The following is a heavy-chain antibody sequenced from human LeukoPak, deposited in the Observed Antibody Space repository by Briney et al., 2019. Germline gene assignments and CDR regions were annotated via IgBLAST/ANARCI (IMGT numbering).Heavy chain of an antibody. CDR1: GFTFSSYA. J-gene: IGHJ6*01. CDR2: ISGSGGST. CDR3: AKANRAYDYDYYSYKPRRHLCVDVYY. Sequence: GGSLRLSCAASGFTFSSYAMSWVRQAPGKGLEWVSVISGSGGSTYYADSVKGRFTISRDNSRNTVYLQMNSLRAEDAAVYYCAKANRAYDYDYYSYKPRRHLCVDVYY. V-gene: IGHV3-23*01. D-gene: IGHD5-12*01.